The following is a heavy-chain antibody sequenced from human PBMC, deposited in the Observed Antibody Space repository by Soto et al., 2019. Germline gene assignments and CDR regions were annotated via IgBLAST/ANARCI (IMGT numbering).Heavy chain of an antibody. D-gene: IGHD5-12*01. Sequence: QVQLQESGPGLVKPSQTLSLTCTVSGGSISSGGYYWSWIRQHPGKGLEWIGYIYYSGSTYYNPSLKSRVTISVDTSKNQFSLKLSSVTAADTAVYYCVRERGGYSGYAARWFDPWGQGTLVTVSS. J-gene: IGHJ5*02. CDR3: VRERGGYSGYAARWFDP. CDR1: GGSISSGGYY. CDR2: IYYSGST. V-gene: IGHV4-31*03.